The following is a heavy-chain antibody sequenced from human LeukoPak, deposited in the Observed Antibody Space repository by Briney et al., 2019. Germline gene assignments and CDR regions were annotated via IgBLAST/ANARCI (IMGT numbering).Heavy chain of an antibody. CDR2: IIPIFGTA. D-gene: IGHD2-21*02. V-gene: IGHV1-69*13. CDR1: GYTFTNYA. J-gene: IGHJ4*02. CDR3: ARGPYCGGDCYSTFDY. Sequence: SVKVSCKASGYTFTNYAISWVRQAPGQGLEWMGGIIPIFGTANYAQKFQGRVTITADESTSTAYMELSSLRSEDTAVYYCARGPYCGGDCYSTFDYWGQGTLVTVSS.